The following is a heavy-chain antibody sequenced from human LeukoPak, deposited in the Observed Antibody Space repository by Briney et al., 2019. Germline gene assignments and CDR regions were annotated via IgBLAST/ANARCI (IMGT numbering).Heavy chain of an antibody. V-gene: IGHV3-15*01. J-gene: IGHJ4*02. D-gene: IGHD3-9*01. CDR2: IKSKNDGGTT. CDR3: STDRLVTTDY. Sequence: PGGSLRLSRAASGFTFSNAWLSWVRHAPGKGREWGVRIKSKNDGGTTEYAAPVKGGFTISRDDSKNTLYLQMNSLKTEDTAVYYCSTDRLVTTDYWGQGTLVTVSS. CDR1: GFTFSNAW.